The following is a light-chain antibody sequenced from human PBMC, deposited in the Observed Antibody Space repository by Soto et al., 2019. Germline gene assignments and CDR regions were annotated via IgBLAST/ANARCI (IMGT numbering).Light chain of an antibody. CDR2: GAS. CDR1: QSVSTNS. V-gene: IGKV3-20*01. J-gene: IGKJ4*01. CDR3: QQYGSSVLT. Sequence: EIVLTQSPDTLSLSPGERATLSCRASQSVSTNSLAWYQQRPGQAPRPLIYGASSRATGTPDRFSGSGSGTDFTLIISRLEPEDFAVYYCQQYGSSVLTFGGGTKGGYQ.